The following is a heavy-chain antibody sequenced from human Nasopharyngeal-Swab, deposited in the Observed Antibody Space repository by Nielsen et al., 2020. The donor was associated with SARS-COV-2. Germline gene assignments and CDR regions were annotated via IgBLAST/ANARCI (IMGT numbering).Heavy chain of an antibody. CDR3: AREAHYYDSSSLDY. Sequence: GESLKISCVASGFTFSSYGMHWVRQAPGKGLEWVAVIWYDGSNKFYADSVKGRFTISRDNSKNTLSLQMNSLRAEDTAVYYCAREAHYYDSSSLDYWGQGTLVTVSS. J-gene: IGHJ4*02. CDR2: IWYDGSNK. CDR1: GFTFSSYG. D-gene: IGHD3-22*01. V-gene: IGHV3-33*01.